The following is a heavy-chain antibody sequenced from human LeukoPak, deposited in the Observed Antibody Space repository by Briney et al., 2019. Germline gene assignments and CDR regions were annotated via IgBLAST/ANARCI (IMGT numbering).Heavy chain of an antibody. CDR2: IIPIFGIA. D-gene: IGHD6-19*01. V-gene: IGHV1-69*04. Sequence: SVKVSCKASGGTFSSYAISWVRQAPGQGLEWMGRIIPIFGIANYAQKFQGRVTITADKSASTAYMELSSLRSEDTAVYYCARDTGYSSGWYNYWGQGTLVTVSS. CDR1: GGTFSSYA. CDR3: ARDTGYSSGWYNY. J-gene: IGHJ4*02.